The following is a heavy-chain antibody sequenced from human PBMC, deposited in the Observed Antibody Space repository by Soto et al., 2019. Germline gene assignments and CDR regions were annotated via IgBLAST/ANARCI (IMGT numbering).Heavy chain of an antibody. CDR2: ISRSSSYI. J-gene: IGHJ5*02. V-gene: IGHV3-21*01. Sequence: PGGSLRLSCAASGFTFSSYSMNWVRQAPGKGLEWVSPISRSSSYIYYADSVKGRFTISRDNAKNSLYLQMNSLRAEDTAVYYCARDLHDYVSFRFDPWGQGTLVT. CDR3: ARDLHDYVSFRFDP. CDR1: GFTFSSYS. D-gene: IGHD3-16*01.